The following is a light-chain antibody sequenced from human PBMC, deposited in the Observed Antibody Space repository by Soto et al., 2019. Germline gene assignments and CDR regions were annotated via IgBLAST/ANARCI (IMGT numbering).Light chain of an antibody. J-gene: IGKJ3*01. CDR3: QHYDDYSGFT. Sequence: EIVMTQSPATLSVSPGERATLSCRASRSVSSNLAWYQQKPRQAPRLLIYGASTRATGIPARFSGSGSGTEFTLTVTNLQPDDFASYFCQHYDDYSGFTFGPGTKVDLK. CDR1: RSVSSN. V-gene: IGKV3-15*01. CDR2: GAS.